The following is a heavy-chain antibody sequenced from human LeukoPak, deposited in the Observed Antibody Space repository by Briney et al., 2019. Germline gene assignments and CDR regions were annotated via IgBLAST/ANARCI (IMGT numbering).Heavy chain of an antibody. D-gene: IGHD6-25*01. Sequence: GASVKVSCKASGYTFTSYYIHWVRQAPGQGLEWMGIINPDGGSTRYSQKFQGRVTLTSDTSTSTVYMELSSLGFDDTAVYYCARDWAIAAAGDYWGQGTLVTVSS. CDR1: GYTFTSYY. V-gene: IGHV1-46*01. CDR2: INPDGGST. J-gene: IGHJ4*02. CDR3: ARDWAIAAAGDY.